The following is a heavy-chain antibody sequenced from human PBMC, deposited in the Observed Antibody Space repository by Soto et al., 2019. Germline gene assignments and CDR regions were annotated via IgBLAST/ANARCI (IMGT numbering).Heavy chain of an antibody. V-gene: IGHV4-31*03. D-gene: IGHD3-10*01. CDR3: ARVFGFGGMDV. CDR1: GVSISSGGYY. J-gene: IGHJ6*02. CDR2: IYYSGST. Sequence: QVQLQESGPGLVKPSQTLSLTCTVSGVSISSGGYYWSWILQHPGKGLEWIGYIYYSGSTDYNPYLTGRVTISVDTSKYQFSLKLSSVTAADTAVYSGARVFGFGGMDVWGQGTTVTVSS.